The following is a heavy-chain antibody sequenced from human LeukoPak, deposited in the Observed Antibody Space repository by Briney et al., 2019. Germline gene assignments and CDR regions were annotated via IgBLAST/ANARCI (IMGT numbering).Heavy chain of an antibody. D-gene: IGHD5-18*01. CDR2: XXXXXXNK. CDR3: XKEISHTLTAMATHMIDY. J-gene: IGHJ4*02. V-gene: IGHV3-30*18. Sequence: GGSXRLSCAAXXXXXXXXXXXXVXXXXXXXXXXVXXXXXXXXNKYXAXSXKXRFTVSRXNXKNTLYLQMNSLRAEDTAVYYCXKEISHTLTAMATHMIDYWGQGTLVTVSS. CDR1: XXXXXXXX.